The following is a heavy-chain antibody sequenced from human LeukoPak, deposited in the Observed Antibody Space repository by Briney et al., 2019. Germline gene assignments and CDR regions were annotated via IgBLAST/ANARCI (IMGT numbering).Heavy chain of an antibody. CDR3: AREERSSTSCRYYFDY. D-gene: IGHD2-2*01. CDR1: GYTFTGYY. V-gene: IGHV1-2*02. J-gene: IGHJ4*02. CDR2: IKPTSCAT. Sequence: ASVKVSCKASGYTFTGYYMHWVRQAPGQGREWMGWIKPTSCATNYAQKFHRMVTMTRDTSISTAYMELSRLRSDDTAVYYCAREERSSTSCRYYFDYWGQGTLVTVSS.